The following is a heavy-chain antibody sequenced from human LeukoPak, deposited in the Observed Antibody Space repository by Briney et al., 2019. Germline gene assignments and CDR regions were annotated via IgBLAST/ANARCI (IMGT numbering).Heavy chain of an antibody. CDR1: AGSISSYY. Sequence: PSETLSLTCSVSAGSISSYYWSWIRKPPGKALEWIGYVFYSGSTSYNPSLNSRVTISVDTSENQFSLKLSSVSAADTAVYYCARAPVLYYFDYWGQGILVTVSS. J-gene: IGHJ4*02. V-gene: IGHV4-59*01. CDR2: VFYSGST. CDR3: ARAPVLYYFDY. D-gene: IGHD1-1*01.